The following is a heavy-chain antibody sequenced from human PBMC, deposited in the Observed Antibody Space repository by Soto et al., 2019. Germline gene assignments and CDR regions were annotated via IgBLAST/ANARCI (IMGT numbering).Heavy chain of an antibody. V-gene: IGHV3-30*18. CDR1: GFTFSSYG. D-gene: IGHD6-19*01. CDR3: AKDWKGWIAVAGTLGHWFDP. CDR2: ISYDGSNK. Sequence: GGSLRLSCAASGFTFSSYGMHWVHQAPGKGLEWVAVISYDGSNKYYADSVKGRFTISRDNSKNTLYLQMNSLRAEDTAVYYCAKDWKGWIAVAGTLGHWFDPWGQGTMVTVYS. J-gene: IGHJ5*02.